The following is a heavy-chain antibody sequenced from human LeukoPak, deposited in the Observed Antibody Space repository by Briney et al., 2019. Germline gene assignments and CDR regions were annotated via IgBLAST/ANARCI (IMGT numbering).Heavy chain of an antibody. CDR3: ARDPYCSSTSCYTSGAFDI. Sequence: GGSLRLSCAASGFTFSSYGVHWVRQAPGKGPEWLAFMRYDGSNKYYADSVKGRFTISRDNSKNTLYLQMNSLRAEDTAVYYCARDPYCSSTSCYTSGAFDIWGQGTMVTVSS. CDR1: GFTFSSYG. CDR2: MRYDGSNK. D-gene: IGHD2-2*02. J-gene: IGHJ3*02. V-gene: IGHV3-30*02.